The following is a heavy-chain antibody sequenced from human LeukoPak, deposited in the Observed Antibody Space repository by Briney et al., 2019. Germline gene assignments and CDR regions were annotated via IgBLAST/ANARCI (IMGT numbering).Heavy chain of an antibody. CDR1: GYSISSGYY. Sequence: SETLSLTCTVSGYSISSGYYWTWIRQPPGEGLEWIASLYHSDSIYYNSSLESRVTMSVDTSKNQFSLKLSFVTAADTAVYYCARQHDSYHYYYVDVWGKGTTVTVSS. J-gene: IGHJ6*03. CDR2: LYHSDSI. CDR3: ARQHDSYHYYYVDV. V-gene: IGHV4-38-2*02. D-gene: IGHD6-13*01.